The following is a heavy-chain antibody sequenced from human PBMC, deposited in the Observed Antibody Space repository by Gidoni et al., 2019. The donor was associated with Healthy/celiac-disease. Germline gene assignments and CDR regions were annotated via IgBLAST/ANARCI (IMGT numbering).Heavy chain of an antibody. CDR3: ATSRIAVAGTYYYYGMDV. J-gene: IGHJ6*02. D-gene: IGHD6-19*01. V-gene: IGHV4-34*01. CDR1: GGSFSGYY. CDR2: INHSGST. Sequence: QVQLQQWGAGLLKLSETLSLTCAVYGGSFSGYYWSWIRQPPGKGLEWIGEINHSGSTNYNPSLKSRVTISVDTSKNQFSLKLSSVTAADTAVYYCATSRIAVAGTYYYYGMDVWGQGTTVTVSS.